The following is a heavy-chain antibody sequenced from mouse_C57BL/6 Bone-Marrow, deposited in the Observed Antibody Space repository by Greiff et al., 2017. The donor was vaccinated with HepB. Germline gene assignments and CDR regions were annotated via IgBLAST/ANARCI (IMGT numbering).Heavy chain of an antibody. D-gene: IGHD2-4*01. CDR3: AGWDYGCCYAMDY. V-gene: IGHV14-2*01. CDR2: IDPEDGET. Sequence: VQLQQSGAELVKPGASVKLSCTASGFNIKDYYMHWVKQRTEQGLEWIGRIDPEDGETKYAPKFQGKATITADTSSTTAYLQLSSLTSEDTAVFYCAGWDYGCCYAMDYWDQGTSVTVSS. CDR1: GFNIKDYY. J-gene: IGHJ4*01.